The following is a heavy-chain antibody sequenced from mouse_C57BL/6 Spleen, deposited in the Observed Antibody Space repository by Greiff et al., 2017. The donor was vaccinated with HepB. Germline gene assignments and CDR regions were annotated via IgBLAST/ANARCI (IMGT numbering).Heavy chain of an antibody. V-gene: IGHV1-64*01. Sequence: VQLQQPGAELVKPGASVKLSCKASGYTFTSYWMHWVKQRPGQGLEWIGMIHPNSGSTNYNEKFKSKAALTVDKSSSTAYMQLSSLTSEDSAVYCCARSAAGYWFAYLGQGTLVTVSA. CDR2: IHPNSGST. CDR3: ARSAAGYWFAY. CDR1: GYTFTSYW. D-gene: IGHD3-2*02. J-gene: IGHJ3*01.